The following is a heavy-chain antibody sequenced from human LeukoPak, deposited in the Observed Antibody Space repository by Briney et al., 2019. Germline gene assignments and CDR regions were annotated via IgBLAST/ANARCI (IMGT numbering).Heavy chain of an antibody. Sequence: SETLSLTCTVSGYSISSGYYWGWIRQSPGKGLEWIGSIQQTGSTYYNPSLKSRVTISLDTSKNQFSLKLSSVTAADTAVYYCARHGLREGYFASGRRAGWFDPWGQGTLVTVSS. D-gene: IGHD3-10*01. CDR2: IQQTGST. V-gene: IGHV4-38-2*02. CDR1: GYSISSGYY. J-gene: IGHJ5*02. CDR3: ARHGLREGYFASGRRAGWFDP.